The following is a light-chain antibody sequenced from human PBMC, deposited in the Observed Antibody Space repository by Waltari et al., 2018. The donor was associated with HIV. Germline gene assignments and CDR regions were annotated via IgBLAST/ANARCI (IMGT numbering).Light chain of an antibody. J-gene: IGLJ2*01. Sequence: QSALTQPPSASGSPGQSVTISCTGTRSDVGGYNYVSWYQQHPGKAPKLMIYGVTTRPSGGPDRFSGSRSGHPASLTVSGLQAEDEADYFCSSYAGSKNLVVFGGGTKLTVL. CDR2: GVT. CDR3: SSYAGSKNLVV. V-gene: IGLV2-8*01. CDR1: RSDVGGYNY.